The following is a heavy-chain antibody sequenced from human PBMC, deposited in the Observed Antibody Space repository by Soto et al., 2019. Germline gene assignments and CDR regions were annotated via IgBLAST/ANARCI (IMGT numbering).Heavy chain of an antibody. J-gene: IGHJ4*02. CDR1: GFTFSSYA. Sequence: EVQLLESGGGLVQPGGSLRLSCAASGFTFSSYAMSWVRQAPGKGPEWVSAISGSGGSTYYADSVKGRFTISRDNSKNTLYLQMNSLRAEDTAVYYCAKDRIMVPYYFDYWGQGTLVTVSS. D-gene: IGHD3-10*01. CDR2: ISGSGGST. CDR3: AKDRIMVPYYFDY. V-gene: IGHV3-23*01.